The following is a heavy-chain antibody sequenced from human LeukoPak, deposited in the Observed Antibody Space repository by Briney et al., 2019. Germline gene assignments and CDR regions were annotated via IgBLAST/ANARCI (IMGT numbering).Heavy chain of an antibody. D-gene: IGHD4-23*01. CDR2: MFYGGTT. CDR1: GDSLSRSS. J-gene: IGHJ2*01. CDR3: VRHWVHDFGGSDWYFDL. Sequence: SETLSLTCTVSGDSLSRSSWSWIRQSPGGGLEWIGYMFYGGTTNHHPSLKGRVTMSMVTSKDQFSLSLSSVTAADTAVYFCVRHWVHDFGGSDWYFDLWGRGTLVTVSS. V-gene: IGHV4-59*08.